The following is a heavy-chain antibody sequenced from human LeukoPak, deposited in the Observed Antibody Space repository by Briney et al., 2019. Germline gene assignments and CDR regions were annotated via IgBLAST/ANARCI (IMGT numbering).Heavy chain of an antibody. J-gene: IGHJ4*02. CDR2: ISGSGGST. D-gene: IGHD3-3*01. Sequence: QPGGSLRLSCAAAGFTFSSYAMSWVRPAPGKGLEWVSAISGSGGSTYYADSVKGRFTISSDNSKNTLYLQMNSLRAEDTAVYYCATNLQYYDFWSGYYDYWGQGTLVTVSS. CDR1: GFTFSSYA. V-gene: IGHV3-23*01. CDR3: ATNLQYYDFWSGYYDY.